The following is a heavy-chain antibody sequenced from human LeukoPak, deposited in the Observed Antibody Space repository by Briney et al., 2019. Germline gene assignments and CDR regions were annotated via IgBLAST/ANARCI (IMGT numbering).Heavy chain of an antibody. V-gene: IGHV3-7*01. J-gene: IGHJ4*02. CDR3: ARDSLGSGSYYDY. D-gene: IGHD3-10*01. CDR2: IRQDGSEK. CDR1: GFTFRSFW. Sequence: GGSLRLSCAASGFTFRSFWMSWVRQAPGKGLKWLANIRQDGSEKYYVDSVKGRFTISRDNAKNSLYLQMNSLRAEDTAVYYCARDSLGSGSYYDYWGQGTLVTVSS.